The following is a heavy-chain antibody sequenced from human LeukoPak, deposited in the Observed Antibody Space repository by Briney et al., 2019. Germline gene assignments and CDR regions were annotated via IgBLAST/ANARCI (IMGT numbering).Heavy chain of an antibody. CDR2: IYYSGST. Sequence: SETLSLTCTVSGASISSYYWSWLRQPPGKGLEWIGDIYYSGSTNYNPSLTSRVTISVDTSKNQFSLKLSSVTAADTAVYYCASLGYSIKPYYMDVWGKGTTVTVSS. CDR3: ASLGYSIKPYYMDV. CDR1: GASISSYY. J-gene: IGHJ6*03. D-gene: IGHD6-13*01. V-gene: IGHV4-59*01.